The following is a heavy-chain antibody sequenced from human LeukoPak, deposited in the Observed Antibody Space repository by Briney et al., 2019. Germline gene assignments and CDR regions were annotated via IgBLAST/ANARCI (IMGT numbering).Heavy chain of an antibody. J-gene: IGHJ5*01. V-gene: IGHV4-59*08. CDR2: IYFGGTT. CDR1: GGSISGYY. Sequence: SETLSLTCTVPGGSISGYYWSWIRQPPGKGLELIGDIYFGGTTNYKTSLKSRVTISLHTSTNQFSLNLTSVTAADTAEYFCARRTAKWNHRSPEFDPWGQGTLVIVSS. CDR3: ARRTAKWNHRSPEFDP. D-gene: IGHD1-14*01.